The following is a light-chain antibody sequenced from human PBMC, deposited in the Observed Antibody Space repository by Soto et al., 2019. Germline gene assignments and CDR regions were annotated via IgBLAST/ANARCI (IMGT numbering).Light chain of an antibody. J-gene: IGKJ4*01. Sequence: EIVMTQSPATLSVSPGERATLSCRASQSVSSNLAWYQHKPGQAPRLLIDGASTRATDIPARLSGSGSGTEFTLTISSLQAEDCAVYYCQKYNNLKLTFRGGTKVEIK. V-gene: IGKV3-15*01. CDR2: GAS. CDR3: QKYNNLKLT. CDR1: QSVSSN.